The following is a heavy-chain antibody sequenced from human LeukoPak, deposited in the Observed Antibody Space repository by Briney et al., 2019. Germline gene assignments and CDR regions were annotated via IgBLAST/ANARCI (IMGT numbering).Heavy chain of an antibody. J-gene: IGHJ5*02. CDR2: ISYDGSNK. V-gene: IGHV3-30*18. CDR3: AKSELLWFGELSEVDP. Sequence: GRSLRLSCAASGFTFSSYGMHWVRQAPGKGLEWVAVISYDGSNKYYADSVKGRFTTSRDNSKNTLYLQMNSLRAEDTAVYYCAKSELLWFGELSEVDPWGQGTLVTVSS. D-gene: IGHD3-10*01. CDR1: GFTFSSYG.